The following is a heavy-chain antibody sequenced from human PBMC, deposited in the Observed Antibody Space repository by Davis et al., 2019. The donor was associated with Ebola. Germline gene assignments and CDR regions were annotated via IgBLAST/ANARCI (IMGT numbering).Heavy chain of an antibody. Sequence: ASVKVSCKASGYIFTSYAMHWVRQAPGQRLEWMGWINAGNGDTKYSQKFRGRVTITRDTSASTSYMELSSLRSEDTAVYYCARDHSDSSGWWFDPWGQGTLVTVSS. J-gene: IGHJ5*02. CDR2: INAGNGDT. D-gene: IGHD3-22*01. CDR3: ARDHSDSSGWWFDP. CDR1: GYIFTSYA. V-gene: IGHV1-3*01.